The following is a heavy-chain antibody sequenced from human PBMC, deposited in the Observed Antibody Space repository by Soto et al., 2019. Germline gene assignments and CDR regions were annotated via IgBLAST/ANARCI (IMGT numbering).Heavy chain of an antibody. CDR3: ASGHAWGVIFAS. J-gene: IGHJ4*02. CDR1: GASINSGGYY. V-gene: IGHV4-31*03. CDR2: VYFSGGT. D-gene: IGHD3-10*01. Sequence: PSETLSLTCTVSGASINSGGYYWSWIRQLPGKGLEWIGYVYFSGGTYYNPSLESRVTIPLDTSQNQFSLEVSSVIAADTAVYYCASGHAWGVIFASWGQGTPVTVSS.